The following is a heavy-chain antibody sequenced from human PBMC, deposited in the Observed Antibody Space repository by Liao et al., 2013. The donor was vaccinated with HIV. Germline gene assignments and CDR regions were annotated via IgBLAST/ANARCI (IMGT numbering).Heavy chain of an antibody. Sequence: QVHLQESGPGLVRPSETLSLTCTVSGASLRSSYYWGWLRQAPGKGLEWLGSIYNYGTVRYNPFFEGRVTLSMAEAQPQYSLKLTSVTAADTAVYYCARDSVAPDLLEAFAFWGQGTMVTVAS. CDR2: IYNYGTV. J-gene: IGHJ3*01. D-gene: IGHD3-16*01. CDR3: ARDSVAPDLLEAFAF. V-gene: IGHV4-38-2*02. CDR1: GASLRSSYY.